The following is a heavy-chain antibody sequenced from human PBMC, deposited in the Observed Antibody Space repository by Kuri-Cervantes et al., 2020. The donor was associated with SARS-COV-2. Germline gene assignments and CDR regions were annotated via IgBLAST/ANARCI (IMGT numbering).Heavy chain of an antibody. D-gene: IGHD5-24*01. V-gene: IGHV4-39*01. CDR2: IYYSGST. CDR1: GGSISSSSYY. J-gene: IGHJ3*02. Sequence: GSLRLSCTASGGSISSSSYYWGWIRQPPGKGLEWIGSIYYSGSTYYNPSLKSRVTISVDTSKNQFSLKLSSVTAADTAVYYCAGPKSNSRYGIGAFDIWGQGTMVTVSS. CDR3: AGPKSNSRYGIGAFDI.